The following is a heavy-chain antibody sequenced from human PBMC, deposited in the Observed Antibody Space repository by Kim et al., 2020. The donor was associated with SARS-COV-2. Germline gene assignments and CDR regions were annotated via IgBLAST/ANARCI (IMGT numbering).Heavy chain of an antibody. CDR1: GGSISSYY. D-gene: IGHD6-19*01. V-gene: IGHV4-59*08. CDR2: IYYSGST. J-gene: IGHJ4*02. CDR3: ARHSSSGWYLIDY. Sequence: SETLSLTCTVSGGSISSYYWSWIRQPPGKGLEWIGYIYYSGSTNYNPSLKSRVTISVDTSKNQFSLKLSSVTAADTAVYYCARHSSSGWYLIDYWGQGTLVTVSS.